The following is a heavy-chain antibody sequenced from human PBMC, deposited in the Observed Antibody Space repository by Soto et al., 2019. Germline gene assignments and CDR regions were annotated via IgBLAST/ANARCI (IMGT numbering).Heavy chain of an antibody. V-gene: IGHV2-26*01. Sequence: QVTLKESGPVLVNPTETLTLTCTVSGFSLSNARMGVSWISQPPGKALEWLAHIFSNDEKSYSTSLKSRLTISKDTSKSQVVLTMTSMDPVDTATYYCARISSLVALDYWGQGTLVTVSS. D-gene: IGHD2-15*01. CDR2: IFSNDEK. CDR3: ARISSLVALDY. CDR1: GFSLSNARMG. J-gene: IGHJ4*02.